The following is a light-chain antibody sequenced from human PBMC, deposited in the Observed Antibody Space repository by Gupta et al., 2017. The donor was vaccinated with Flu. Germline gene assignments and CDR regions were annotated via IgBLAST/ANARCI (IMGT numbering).Light chain of an antibody. CDR2: EGS. CDR1: SSDVGSYNL. CDR3: CSYAGSSTYYV. Sequence: QSALTQPASVSGSPGQSITISCTGTSSDVGSYNLVSWYQQHPGKAPKLMIYEGSKRPSGVSNRFSGSKSGTTASLTTSGLQAEDEADYYCCSYAGSSTYYVFGTGTKVTVL. J-gene: IGLJ1*01. V-gene: IGLV2-23*01.